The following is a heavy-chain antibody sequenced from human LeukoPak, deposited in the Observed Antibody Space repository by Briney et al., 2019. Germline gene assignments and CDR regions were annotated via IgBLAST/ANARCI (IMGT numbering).Heavy chain of an antibody. CDR2: ISGSGGST. Sequence: TGGSLRLSCAASGFTFSSYAMSWVRQAPGKGLEWVSAISGSGGSTYYADSVKGRFTISRDNSKNTLYLQMNSLRAEDTAVYYCAKDQEGGFLEWYYFDYWGQGTLVTVSS. V-gene: IGHV3-23*01. D-gene: IGHD3-3*01. CDR1: GFTFSSYA. CDR3: AKDQEGGFLEWYYFDY. J-gene: IGHJ4*02.